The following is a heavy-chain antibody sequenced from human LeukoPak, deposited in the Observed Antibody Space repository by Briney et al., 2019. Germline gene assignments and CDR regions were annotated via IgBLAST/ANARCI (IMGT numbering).Heavy chain of an antibody. CDR3: ARRDGYFDY. V-gene: IGHV4-59*01. D-gene: IGHD5-24*01. CDR2: IYYSGST. J-gene: IGHJ4*02. CDR1: GGSISSYY. Sequence: PSETLSLTCTVSGGSISSYYWSWIRQPPGKGLEWIGYIYYSGSTNYNPSLKSRVTISVDTSKNQISLKLSSVTAADTAVYYCARRDGYFDYWGQGTLVTVSS.